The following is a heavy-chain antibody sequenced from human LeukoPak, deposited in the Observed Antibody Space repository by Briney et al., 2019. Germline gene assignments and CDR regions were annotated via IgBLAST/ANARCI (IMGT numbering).Heavy chain of an antibody. CDR1: GGSFSGYY. CDR3: ERGGIQLWAPLGY. CDR2: INHSGST. Sequence: PSETLSLTCAVYGGSFSGYYWSWIRQPPGKGLEWIGEINHSGSTNYNPSLKSRVTISVDTSKNQFSLKLSSVTAADTAVYYCERGGIQLWAPLGYWGQGTLVTVSS. J-gene: IGHJ4*02. D-gene: IGHD5-18*01. V-gene: IGHV4-34*01.